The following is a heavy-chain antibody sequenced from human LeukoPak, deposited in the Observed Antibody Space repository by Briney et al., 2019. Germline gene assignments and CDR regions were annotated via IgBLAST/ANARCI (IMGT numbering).Heavy chain of an antibody. Sequence: GGSLRLSCAASGFTFSSYAMHWVRQAPGKGLEWVAVISYDGGNKYYADSVKGRFTISRDNSKNTLYLQMNSLRAEDTAVYYCATHDYGDYPSDYWGQGTLVTVSS. CDR2: ISYDGGNK. J-gene: IGHJ4*02. CDR3: ATHDYGDYPSDY. D-gene: IGHD4-17*01. V-gene: IGHV3-30-3*01. CDR1: GFTFSSYA.